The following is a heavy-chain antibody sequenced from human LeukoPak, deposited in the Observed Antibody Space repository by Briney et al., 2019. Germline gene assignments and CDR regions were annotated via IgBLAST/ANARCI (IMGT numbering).Heavy chain of an antibody. CDR3: ASYSVAAAGDDY. D-gene: IGHD6-13*01. CDR2: IYTSAST. CDR1: GGSISSGSYY. V-gene: IGHV4-61*02. J-gene: IGHJ4*02. Sequence: SETLSLTCTVSGGSISSGSYYWSWIRQPAGKGLEWIERIYTSASTNYNPSLKSRVTISVDTSKNQFSLKLSSVTAADTAVYYCASYSVAAAGDDYWGQGTLVTVSS.